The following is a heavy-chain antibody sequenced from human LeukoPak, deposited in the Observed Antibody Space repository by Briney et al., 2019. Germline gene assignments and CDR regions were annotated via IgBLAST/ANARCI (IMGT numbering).Heavy chain of an antibody. D-gene: IGHD3-22*01. Sequence: PGRSLRLSCAASGFTFSNFGMHWVRQAPGKGLEWVSMIYPNGNTFYTDSVKGRFTISRDNSKNTLDLQMSSLRAEDTAVYYCARDSYGGYYPPDYWGQGTLVTVSS. CDR2: IYPNGNT. CDR1: GFTFSNFG. CDR3: ARDSYGGYYPPDY. V-gene: IGHV3-66*01. J-gene: IGHJ4*02.